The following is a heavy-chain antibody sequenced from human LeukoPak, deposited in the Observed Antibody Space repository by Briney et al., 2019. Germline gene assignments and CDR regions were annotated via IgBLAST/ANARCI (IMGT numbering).Heavy chain of an antibody. V-gene: IGHV5-51*01. D-gene: IGHD5-18*01. CDR1: GYIFTSYW. CDR2: IYPGDSDT. J-gene: IGHJ4*02. CDR3: ARHGIQLWSPFDY. Sequence: GGSLKISCKGSGYIFTSYWIGWVRQLRGKGLEWMGIIYPGDSDTRYSPSFQGQVTISADKSISTTYLQWSSLKASDTAMYYCARHGIQLWSPFDYWGQGTLVTVSS.